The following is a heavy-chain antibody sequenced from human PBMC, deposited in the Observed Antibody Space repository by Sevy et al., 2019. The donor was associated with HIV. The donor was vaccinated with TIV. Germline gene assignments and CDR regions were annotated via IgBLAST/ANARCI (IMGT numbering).Heavy chain of an antibody. CDR2: IYHDGST. Sequence: SETLSLTCTVSGYSISSAYSWGWIRQPPGKGLEWIANIYHDGSTYYNPSLNSRVTISIDTSKNQFSLKLSSVTAAHTAVYYCSSFGRLIIINDDTFEIWGQGTMVTVSS. CDR1: GYSISSAYS. J-gene: IGHJ3*02. CDR3: SSFGRLIIINDDTFEI. V-gene: IGHV4-38-2*02. D-gene: IGHD3-9*01.